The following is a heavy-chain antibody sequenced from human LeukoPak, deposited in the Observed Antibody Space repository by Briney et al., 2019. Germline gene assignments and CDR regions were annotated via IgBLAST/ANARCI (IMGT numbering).Heavy chain of an antibody. V-gene: IGHV4-4*07. J-gene: IGHJ4*02. D-gene: IGHD3-22*01. Sequence: PAETLSLTCTVSGGSISSYSWHWIRQPAGKGLEWIGRIYSSGSTNYNPSLKSRATMSVDTSKNQFSLKLSSVTTADTAIYYCARASSGSYYYFDYWGQGTLVTVSS. CDR2: IYSSGST. CDR1: GGSISSYS. CDR3: ARASSGSYYYFDY.